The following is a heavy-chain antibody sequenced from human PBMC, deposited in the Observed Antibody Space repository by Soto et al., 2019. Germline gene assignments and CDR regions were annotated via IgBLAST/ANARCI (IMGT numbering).Heavy chain of an antibody. D-gene: IGHD6-19*01. J-gene: IGHJ4*02. Sequence: QVQLVESGGGEVQSGRSLRLSCVASGFMFDSYGMHWVRQAPGKGLEWVAIILYDGSEKYHADSVKGRFTISRDNSKNTLYLQMNSLRAEDTALYYCAREPGRIAVAGFDYWGQGTLVTVSS. V-gene: IGHV3-33*01. CDR2: ILYDGSEK. CDR3: AREPGRIAVAGFDY. CDR1: GFMFDSYG.